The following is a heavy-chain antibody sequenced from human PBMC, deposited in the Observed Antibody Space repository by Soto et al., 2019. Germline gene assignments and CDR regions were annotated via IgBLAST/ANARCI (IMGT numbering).Heavy chain of an antibody. CDR3: ARGGDTGSWYYFQY. CDR2: INHSGTT. CDR1: RGSFSGYY. Sequence: SETLSLTCAVYRGSFSGYYWSWIRQPPGKGLEWIGEINHSGTTNYNPSLKSRVTLSVDTSKNQFSLELNSVTAADTAVYYCARGGDTGSWYYFQYWGQGSLVTVSS. J-gene: IGHJ4*02. D-gene: IGHD6-13*01. V-gene: IGHV4-34*01.